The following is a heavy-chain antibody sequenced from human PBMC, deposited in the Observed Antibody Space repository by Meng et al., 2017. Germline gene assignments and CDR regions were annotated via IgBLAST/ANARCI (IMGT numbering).Heavy chain of an antibody. CDR2: ISYHGSNK. CDR3: PRDGVLRYFDWLFPREYDVACYFDY. CDR1: GFIFSRYA. D-gene: IGHD3-9*01. J-gene: IGHJ4*02. Sequence: GESLKTSCASSGFIFSRYAMQLVRQAPRKGLELVAVISYHGSNKYYADSVKGRFTISRDNSKNTLYLQMNRLRAEDTAVYYCPRDGVLRYFDWLFPREYDVACYFDYWGQGTLVTVSS. V-gene: IGHV3-30*04.